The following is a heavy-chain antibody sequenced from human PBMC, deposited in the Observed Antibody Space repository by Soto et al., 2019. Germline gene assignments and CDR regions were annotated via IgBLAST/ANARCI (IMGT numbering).Heavy chain of an antibody. Sequence: QVQLQESGPGLVKPSETLSLTCNVFGGSISNGDYYWSWIRQPPGKGLQYIGYIYYGGNTNYNPSLKRRLTMSLDRSANHFALTLTSVTAADTSVYYCARVSGHYYYGVDVWGQGTTVIVSS. CDR3: ARVSGHYYYGVDV. V-gene: IGHV4-30-4*01. J-gene: IGHJ6*02. CDR2: IYYGGNT. CDR1: GGSISNGDYY.